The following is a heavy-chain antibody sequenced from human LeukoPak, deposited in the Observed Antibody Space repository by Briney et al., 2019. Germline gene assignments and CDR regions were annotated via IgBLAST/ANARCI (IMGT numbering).Heavy chain of an antibody. CDR3: ARDLRYSSSLSWFDP. Sequence: SQTLSLTCTVPGGSISSGDYYWSWIRQPPGKGLEWIGYIYYSGSTYYNPSLKSRVTISVDTSKNQFSLKLSSVTAADTAVYYCARDLRYSSSLSWFDPWGQGTLVTVSS. CDR1: GGSISSGDYY. V-gene: IGHV4-30-4*08. J-gene: IGHJ5*02. CDR2: IYYSGST. D-gene: IGHD6-6*01.